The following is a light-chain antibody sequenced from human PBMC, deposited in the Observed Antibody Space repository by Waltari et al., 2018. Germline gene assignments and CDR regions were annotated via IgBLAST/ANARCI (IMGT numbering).Light chain of an antibody. Sequence: EIVMTQSPATLSVSPGERATLSCRASQSVSSNLAWYQQKPGQAPRPLIYGASTRATGIPARFSGSGSGTEFTLTISSLPSEDFAGYYCQHHKNWPPGAFGQGTKVEMK. CDR2: GAS. CDR1: QSVSSN. J-gene: IGKJ1*01. V-gene: IGKV3-15*01. CDR3: QHHKNWPPGA.